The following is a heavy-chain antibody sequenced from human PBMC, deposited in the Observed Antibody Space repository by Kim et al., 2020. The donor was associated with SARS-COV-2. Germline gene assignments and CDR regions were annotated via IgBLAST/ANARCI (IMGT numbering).Heavy chain of an antibody. CDR3: AVLHYDILTGYFP. J-gene: IGHJ5*02. CDR1: GFTFTSSA. CDR2: IVVGSGNT. V-gene: IGHV1-58*01. Sequence: SVKVSCKASGFTFTSSAVQWVRQARGQRLEWIGWIVVGSGNTNYAQKFQERVTITRDMSTSTAYMGLSSLRSEDTAVYYCAVLHYDILTGYFPWGQGTLVTVSS. D-gene: IGHD3-9*01.